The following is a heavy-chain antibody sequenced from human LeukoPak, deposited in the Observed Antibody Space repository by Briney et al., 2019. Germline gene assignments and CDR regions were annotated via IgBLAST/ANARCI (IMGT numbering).Heavy chain of an antibody. V-gene: IGHV3-48*01. CDR2: ISSGSSTI. CDR1: RFTFSSYS. Sequence: GGSLRLSCAASRFTFSSYSMNWVRQAPGKGLEWVSHISSGSSTIYYADSVKGRFTISRDNSKNTLYLQMNSLRAEDTAVYYCARETTTGSFDYWGQGTLVTVSS. D-gene: IGHD3-10*01. CDR3: ARETTTGSFDY. J-gene: IGHJ4*02.